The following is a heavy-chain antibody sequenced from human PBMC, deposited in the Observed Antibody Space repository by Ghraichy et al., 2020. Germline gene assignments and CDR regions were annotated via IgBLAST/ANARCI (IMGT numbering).Heavy chain of an antibody. V-gene: IGHV4-59*08. D-gene: IGHD3-10*01. J-gene: IGHJ3*02. CDR2: IYYSGST. CDR3: ARHQGSGSQDAFDI. Sequence: SETLSLTCTVSGGSISSYYWSWIRQPPGKGLEWIGYIYYSGSTNYNPSLKSRVTISVDTSKNQFSLKLSSVTAADTAVYYCARHQGSGSQDAFDIWGQGTMVTVSS. CDR1: GGSISSYY.